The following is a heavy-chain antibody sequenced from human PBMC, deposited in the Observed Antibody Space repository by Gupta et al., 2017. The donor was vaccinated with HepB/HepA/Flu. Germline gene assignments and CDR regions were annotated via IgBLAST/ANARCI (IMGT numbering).Heavy chain of an antibody. CDR3: ARHLINGSPNWYFDL. CDR2: IYYSGST. V-gene: IGHV4-39*01. CDR1: GGSISSSSYY. Sequence: QLQLQESGPGLVKPSETLSLTCTVSGGSISSSSYYWGWIRQPPGKGLEWIGSIYYSGSTYYNPSLKSRVTISVDTSKNQFSLKLSSVTAADTAVYYCARHLINGSPNWYFDLWGRGTLVTVSS. J-gene: IGHJ2*01. D-gene: IGHD1-26*01.